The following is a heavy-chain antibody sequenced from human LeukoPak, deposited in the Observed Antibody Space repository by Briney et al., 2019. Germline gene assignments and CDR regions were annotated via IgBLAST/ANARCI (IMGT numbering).Heavy chain of an antibody. J-gene: IGHJ4*02. CDR1: GGTFSSYA. V-gene: IGHV1-69*05. CDR3: ASGILGYSYGSHFDY. CDR2: IIPIFGTA. D-gene: IGHD5-18*01. Sequence: SVKVSCKACGGTFSSYAISWVRQAPGQGLEWMGRIIPIFGTANYAQKFQGRVTITTDESTSTAYMELSSLRSEDTAVYYCASGILGYSYGSHFDYWGQGTLVTLSS.